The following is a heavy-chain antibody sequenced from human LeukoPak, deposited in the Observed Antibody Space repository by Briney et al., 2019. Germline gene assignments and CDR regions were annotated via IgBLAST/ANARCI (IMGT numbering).Heavy chain of an antibody. CDR2: IYSGGST. CDR1: GFTVGSNY. J-gene: IGHJ4*02. D-gene: IGHD4-23*01. CDR3: ARDYGGSSPFDY. Sequence: PGGSLRLSCAASGFTVGSNYMSWVRQAPGKGLEWVSVIYSGGSTYYADPVKGRFTISRDNSKNTLYLQMNSLRAEDTAVYYCARDYGGSSPFDYWGQGTLVTVSS. V-gene: IGHV3-53*01.